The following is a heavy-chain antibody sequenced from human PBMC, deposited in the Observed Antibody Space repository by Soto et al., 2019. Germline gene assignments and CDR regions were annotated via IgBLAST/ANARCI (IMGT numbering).Heavy chain of an antibody. Sequence: SEIQSLTCTVSGGSISSSSYYWGWKRQPPGKGLEWIGSIYYSGSTYYNPSLKSRVTISVDTSKNQFSLKLSSVTAADTAVYYCATSGRYSYGFGPTSLDWFDPWGQGTLVTVSS. D-gene: IGHD5-18*01. CDR2: IYYSGST. J-gene: IGHJ5*02. CDR3: ATSGRYSYGFGPTSLDWFDP. CDR1: GGSISSSSYY. V-gene: IGHV4-39*01.